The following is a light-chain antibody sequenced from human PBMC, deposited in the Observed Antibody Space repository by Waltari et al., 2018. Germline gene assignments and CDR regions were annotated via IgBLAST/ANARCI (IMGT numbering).Light chain of an antibody. Sequence: EIVMTQSPATLSVSPGERATLSCRASQGVSSNLAWYQQKPGQAPRLLIYGASTRATGIPARFSGSGSGTEFTLTISSLQSEDFAAYYCQQYNNWPPLTFGGGTKVEIK. V-gene: IGKV3-15*01. CDR2: GAS. CDR1: QGVSSN. J-gene: IGKJ4*01. CDR3: QQYNNWPPLT.